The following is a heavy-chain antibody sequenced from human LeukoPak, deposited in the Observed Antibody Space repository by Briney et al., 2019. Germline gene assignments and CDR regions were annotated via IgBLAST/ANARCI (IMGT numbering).Heavy chain of an antibody. D-gene: IGHD2-2*01. Sequence: GGSLRLSCAASGFTFSSYGMHWVRQAPGKGLEWVAFIRYDGSNKYYADSVKGRFTISRDNSKNTLYLQMNSLRAEDTAVYYCAKDNSLFGYCSSTSCLGYFDYWGQGTLVTVSS. J-gene: IGHJ4*02. CDR3: AKDNSLFGYCSSTSCLGYFDY. CDR2: IRYDGSNK. V-gene: IGHV3-30*02. CDR1: GFTFSSYG.